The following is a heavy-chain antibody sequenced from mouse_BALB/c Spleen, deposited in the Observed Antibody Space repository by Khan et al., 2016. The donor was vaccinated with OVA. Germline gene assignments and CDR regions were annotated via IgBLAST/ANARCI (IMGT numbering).Heavy chain of an antibody. V-gene: IGHV5-9-3*01. D-gene: IGHD1-1*01. J-gene: IGHJ3*01. CDR1: GFTFSTYA. Sequence: EVELVESGGGLVKPGGPLKLSCAASGFTFSTYAMSWVRQTPEKRLEWVATISSGGDYTYYPDSVKGRFTISRDNTTDTLYLQIRSLRSEDTAMYYWARHNYGPIAYWDQGTLGTVSA. CDR3: ARHNYGPIAY. CDR2: ISSGGDYT.